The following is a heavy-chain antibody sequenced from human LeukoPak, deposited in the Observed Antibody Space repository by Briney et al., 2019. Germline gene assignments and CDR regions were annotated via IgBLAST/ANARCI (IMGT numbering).Heavy chain of an antibody. Sequence: GASVTVSCKASGYTFTDYYMHWVRQAPGQGLEWVGWINTHSGGTSYAQKFQGRVTMTRDTSISTGYMELNRLRSDDTAVYYCARGRISVPVDYWGQGTLVIVSS. V-gene: IGHV1-2*02. CDR2: INTHSGGT. D-gene: IGHD6-19*01. J-gene: IGHJ4*02. CDR1: GYTFTDYY. CDR3: ARGRISVPVDY.